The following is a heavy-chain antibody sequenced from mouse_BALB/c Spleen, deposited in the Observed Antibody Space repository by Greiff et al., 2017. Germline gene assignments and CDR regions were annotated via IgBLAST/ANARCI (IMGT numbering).Heavy chain of an antibody. Sequence: QVQLQQPGAELVKPGASVKLSCKASGYTFTSYWMHWVKQRPGQGLEWIGEIDPSDSYTNYNQKFKGKATLTVDKSSSTAYMQLSSLTSEDSAVYYCARRYYDYDEAMDYWGQGTSVTVSS. D-gene: IGHD2-4*01. V-gene: IGHV1-69*02. J-gene: IGHJ4*01. CDR2: IDPSDSYT. CDR3: ARRYYDYDEAMDY. CDR1: GYTFTSYW.